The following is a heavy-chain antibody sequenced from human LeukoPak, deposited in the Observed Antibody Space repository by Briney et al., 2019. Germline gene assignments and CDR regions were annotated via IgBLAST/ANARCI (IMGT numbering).Heavy chain of an antibody. CDR1: GFTFSSYA. Sequence: PGRSLRLSCAASGFTFSSYAMHWVRQAPGKGLEWVAVISYDGSNKYYADSVKGRFTISRDNSKNTLYLQVNSLRAEDTAVYYCASVGDYDILTGYPIDYWGQGTLVTVSS. V-gene: IGHV3-30*04. D-gene: IGHD3-9*01. CDR3: ASVGDYDILTGYPIDY. J-gene: IGHJ4*02. CDR2: ISYDGSNK.